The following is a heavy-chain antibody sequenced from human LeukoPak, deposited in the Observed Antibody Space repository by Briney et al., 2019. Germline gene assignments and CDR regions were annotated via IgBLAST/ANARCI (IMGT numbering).Heavy chain of an antibody. CDR3: AKEALTTSGWYGYFDY. CDR1: GFSFSNYA. Sequence: GGSLRLSCAASGFSFSNYAMNWVRQAPGKGLEWVSAISGNGGSTYYADSVKGRFTISRDNSKNTLYLQMNSLRAEDTAVYYCAKEALTTSGWYGYFDYWGQGTLVTVSS. D-gene: IGHD6-19*01. CDR2: ISGNGGST. J-gene: IGHJ4*02. V-gene: IGHV3-23*01.